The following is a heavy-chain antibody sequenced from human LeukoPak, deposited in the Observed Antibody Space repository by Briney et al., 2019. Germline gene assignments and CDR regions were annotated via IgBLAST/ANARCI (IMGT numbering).Heavy chain of an antibody. V-gene: IGHV3-21*01. CDR2: ISSSSSYI. CDR3: ARVILWFGEFDY. J-gene: IGHJ4*02. Sequence: GGSLRLSCAASGFTFSSYGMHWVRQAPGKGLEWVSSISSSSSYIYYADSVKGRFTISRDNAKNSLYLQMNSLRAEDTAVYYCARVILWFGEFDYWGQGTLVTVSS. CDR1: GFTFSSYG. D-gene: IGHD3-10*01.